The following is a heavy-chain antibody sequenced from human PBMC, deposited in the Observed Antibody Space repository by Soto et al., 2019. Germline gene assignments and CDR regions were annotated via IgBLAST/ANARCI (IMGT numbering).Heavy chain of an antibody. D-gene: IGHD1-1*01. V-gene: IGHV3-23*01. CDR3: TKGGIPRRYNIPKVDFDY. Sequence: SGGSLRLSCAASGFIFSNYAMSWVRHAPGKGLEWVSAISGSGATTYYPDSVKGRFTISRDNSKNTLYLQMNSLRAEDTAVYYCTKGGIPRRYNIPKVDFDYWGQGSLVTVS. CDR2: ISGSGATT. CDR1: GFIFSNYA. J-gene: IGHJ4*02.